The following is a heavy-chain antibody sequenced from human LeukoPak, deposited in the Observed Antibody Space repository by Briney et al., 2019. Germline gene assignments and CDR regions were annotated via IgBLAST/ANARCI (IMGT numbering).Heavy chain of an antibody. CDR1: GGSISSYY. CDR3: ARDGPATVLLWFGGGTVDY. Sequence: SETLSLTCTVSGGSISSYYWSWIRQPPGKGLEWIGYIYYSGSTNYNPSLKSRVTISVDTSKNQFSLKLSSVTAADTAVYYCARDGPATVLLWFGGGTVDYWGQGTLVTVSS. D-gene: IGHD3-10*01. CDR2: IYYSGST. V-gene: IGHV4-59*12. J-gene: IGHJ4*02.